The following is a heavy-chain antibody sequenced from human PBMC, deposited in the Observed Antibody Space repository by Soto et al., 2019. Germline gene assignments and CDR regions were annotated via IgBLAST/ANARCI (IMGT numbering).Heavy chain of an antibody. CDR1: GFTFSSYG. J-gene: IGHJ4*02. Sequence: PGGSLRLSCAASGFTFSSYGMHWVRQAPGKGLEWVAVISYDGSNKYYADSVKGRFTISRDNSKNTLYLQMNSLRAEDTAVYYCAKAVVTTFGELLYPPPHILDYWGQGTLVTVSS. D-gene: IGHD3-10*01. CDR2: ISYDGSNK. CDR3: AKAVVTTFGELLYPPPHILDY. V-gene: IGHV3-30*18.